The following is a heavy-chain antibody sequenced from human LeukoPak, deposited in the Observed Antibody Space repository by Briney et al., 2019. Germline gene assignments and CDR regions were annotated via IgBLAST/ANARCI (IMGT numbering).Heavy chain of an antibody. CDR3: VKGFVHPTYYFDY. J-gene: IGHJ4*02. D-gene: IGHD3-10*01. V-gene: IGHV3-23*01. CDR2: ITGSGDGT. CDR1: GFTFSNYA. Sequence: GGSLRLSCAASGFTFSNYAMMWVRQAPGKRLEWVSSITGSGDGTYYADSVRGRSTISRDNSENTLYLQLDSLRAEDTAVYFCVKGFVHPTYYFDYWGQGTLVTVSS.